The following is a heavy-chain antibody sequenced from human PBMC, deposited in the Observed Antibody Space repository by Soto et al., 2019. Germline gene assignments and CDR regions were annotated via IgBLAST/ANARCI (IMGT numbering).Heavy chain of an antibody. CDR1: GFTFSSYG. CDR2: IWYDGSNE. Sequence: QVQLVESGGGVVQPGRSLRLSCAASGFTFSSYGMHWVRQAPGKGLEWVAVIWYDGSNEYYADSVKGRFTISRDNSKNTLYLQMNSLRAEDTAVYYCASAYCSGGSCYPYYGMDVWGQGTTVTVSS. D-gene: IGHD2-15*01. V-gene: IGHV3-33*01. CDR3: ASAYCSGGSCYPYYGMDV. J-gene: IGHJ6*02.